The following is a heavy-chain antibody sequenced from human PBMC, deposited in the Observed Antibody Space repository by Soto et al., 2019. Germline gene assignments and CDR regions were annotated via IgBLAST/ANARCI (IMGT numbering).Heavy chain of an antibody. Sequence: GGSLRLSCAASGFTFSRYWMTWVRQAPGKGLEWVANIKQDGSEIYYVDSVKGRFTISRDDAENSLYLQMNSLRAEDTAVYYCARDPVCSGGSCYDYWGQGTLVTVSS. D-gene: IGHD2-15*01. J-gene: IGHJ4*02. V-gene: IGHV3-7*01. CDR1: GFTFSRYW. CDR2: IKQDGSEI. CDR3: ARDPVCSGGSCYDY.